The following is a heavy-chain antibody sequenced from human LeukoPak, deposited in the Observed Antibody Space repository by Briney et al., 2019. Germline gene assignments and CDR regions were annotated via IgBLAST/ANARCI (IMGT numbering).Heavy chain of an antibody. D-gene: IGHD2-8*01. CDR3: ARDIRSHNGPGGYYYYYMDV. CDR2: IYASGST. J-gene: IGHJ6*03. Sequence: RASETLSLTCTVSGDSMSDSYWSWIRQPAGKGLEWIGRIYASGSTNYNPSLKGRVTLSVDTSSNQFSLTLSSVTAADTAVYHCARDIRSHNGPGGYYYYYMDVWGKGTTVTVSS. V-gene: IGHV4-4*07. CDR1: GDSMSDSY.